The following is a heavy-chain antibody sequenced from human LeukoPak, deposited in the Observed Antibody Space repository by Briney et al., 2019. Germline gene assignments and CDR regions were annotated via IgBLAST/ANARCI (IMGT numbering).Heavy chain of an antibody. CDR1: GFTFSNYN. Sequence: AGGSLRLSCAASGFTFSNYNMNWVRQAPGKGLEWVSAISISGSKTYYADSVKGRFTISRDNSKNTLYLQMNSLRAEDTAVYYCANEIRPNDYWGQGTQVTVSS. CDR3: ANEIRPNDY. CDR2: ISISGSKT. D-gene: IGHD4-17*01. V-gene: IGHV3-23*01. J-gene: IGHJ4*02.